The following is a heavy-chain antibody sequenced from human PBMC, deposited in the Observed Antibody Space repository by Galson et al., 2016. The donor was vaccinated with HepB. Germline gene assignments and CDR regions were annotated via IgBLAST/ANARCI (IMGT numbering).Heavy chain of an antibody. J-gene: IGHJ2*01. CDR3: ARGTGKLTTVTTVTSLWYFDL. CDR1: GYTFRTYY. D-gene: IGHD4-17*01. V-gene: IGHV1-46*01. Sequence: SVKVSCKAFGYTFRTYYMHWVRQAPGQGLEWMGIINPSGGKTKYAQRFQGRVTMTSDTSTNTLYMELSSLRSDDTAVYYCARGTGKLTTVTTVTSLWYFDLWGRGTPVTVSS. CDR2: INPSGGKT.